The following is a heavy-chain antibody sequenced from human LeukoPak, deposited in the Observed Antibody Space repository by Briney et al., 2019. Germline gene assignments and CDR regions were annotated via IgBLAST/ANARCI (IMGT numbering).Heavy chain of an antibody. V-gene: IGHV3-74*01. D-gene: IGHD3-16*01. CDR1: GFTFSSYW. Sequence: PGGSLRLSCAASGFTFSSYWMHWVRQAPGKGLVWVSRINSDGSSTSYADSVKGRFTISRDNAKNTLYLQMNSLRAEDTAVYYCARAWGDYDYYYYMDVWGKGTTVTVSS. J-gene: IGHJ6*03. CDR3: ARAWGDYDYYYYMDV. CDR2: INSDGSST.